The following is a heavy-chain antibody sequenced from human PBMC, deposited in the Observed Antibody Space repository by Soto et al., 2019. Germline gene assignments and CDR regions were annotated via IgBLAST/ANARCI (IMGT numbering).Heavy chain of an antibody. V-gene: IGHV1-3*01. CDR1: GYTFASCS. CDR2: INAGNGNT. CDR3: ARAYYDFWRVPIDY. D-gene: IGHD3-3*01. J-gene: IGHJ4*02. Sequence: GASVKLSCKASGYTFASCSMHWVRHAPGQRLEWMGWINAGNGNTKYSQKFQGRVTITRDTSASTAYMELSSLRSEDTAVYYCARAYYDFWRVPIDYWGQGPLVTVSS.